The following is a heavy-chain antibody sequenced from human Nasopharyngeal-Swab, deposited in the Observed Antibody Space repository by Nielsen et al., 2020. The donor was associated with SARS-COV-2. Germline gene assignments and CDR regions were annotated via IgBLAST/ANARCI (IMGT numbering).Heavy chain of an antibody. CDR3: ARNRLPYCSNTSCSYYYMDV. V-gene: IGHV1-69*01. D-gene: IGHD2-2*01. CDR2: IIPIFGTA. Sequence: VRQAPGQGVEWMGGIIPIFGTANYAQKFQGRVTITADESTSTAYMELSSLRSEDTAVYYCARNRLPYCSNTSCSYYYMDVWGKGTTVTVSS. J-gene: IGHJ6*03.